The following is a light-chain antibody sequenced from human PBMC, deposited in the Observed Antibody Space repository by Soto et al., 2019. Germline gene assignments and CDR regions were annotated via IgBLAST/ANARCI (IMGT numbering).Light chain of an antibody. CDR1: QSVSSN. V-gene: IGKV3-15*01. CDR3: QQYNKFPSLT. CDR2: GAS. Sequence: EIVMTQSPATLSVSPGERATLSCRASQSVSSNLAWYQQKPGQAPRLLIYGASTRATGIPARFSGSGSGTEYTLTIGSLQPEEFAVYYCQQYNKFPSLTFGGGTKVEIK. J-gene: IGKJ4*01.